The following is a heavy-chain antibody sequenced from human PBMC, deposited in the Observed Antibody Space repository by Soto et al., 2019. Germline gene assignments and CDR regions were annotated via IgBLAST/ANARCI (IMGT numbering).Heavy chain of an antibody. CDR2: INPSGGST. V-gene: IGHV1-46*01. CDR1: GYTFTSYY. D-gene: IGHD6-13*01. CDR3: ARLMPGIAAAGPAVPWFDP. Sequence: QVQLVQSGAEVKKPGAPVKVSCKASGYTFTSYYMHWVRQAPGQGLEWMGIINPSGGSTSYAQKFQGRVTMTRDTSTSTVYMELSSLRSEDTAVYYCARLMPGIAAAGPAVPWFDPWGQGTLVTVSS. J-gene: IGHJ5*02.